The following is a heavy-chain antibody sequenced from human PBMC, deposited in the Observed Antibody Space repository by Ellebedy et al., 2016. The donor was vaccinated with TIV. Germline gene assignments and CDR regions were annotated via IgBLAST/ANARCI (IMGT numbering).Heavy chain of an antibody. CDR3: ARGEDVKLPYYYYYHGMDV. Sequence: GESLKISCAASGFTFSSYGMHWVRQAPGKGLEWVAVIWYDGSNNYYADSVKGRFTISKDNSKNTLYLQMNSLRAKDTAVYYCARGEDVKLPYYYYYHGMDVWGQGTTVTVSS. D-gene: IGHD6-6*01. J-gene: IGHJ6*02. V-gene: IGHV3-33*01. CDR2: IWYDGSNN. CDR1: GFTFSSYG.